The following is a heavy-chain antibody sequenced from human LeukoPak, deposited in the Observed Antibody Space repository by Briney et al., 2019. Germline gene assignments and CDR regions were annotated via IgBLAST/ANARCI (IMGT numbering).Heavy chain of an antibody. CDR3: ARARRGAEFDY. J-gene: IGHJ4*02. CDR2: IYHSGST. CDR1: GGSISSSNW. V-gene: IGHV4-4*02. D-gene: IGHD6-25*01. Sequence: SETLSLTCAVSGGSISSSNWWSWVRQPPGKGLEWIGEIYHSGSTNYNPSLKSRVTISVDTSKNQFSLKLSSVTAADTAVYYCARARRGAEFDYWGQGTLVTVSS.